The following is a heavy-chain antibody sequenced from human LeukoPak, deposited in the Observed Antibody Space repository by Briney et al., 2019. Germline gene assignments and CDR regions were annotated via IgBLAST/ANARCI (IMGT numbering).Heavy chain of an antibody. CDR2: IKQDGSET. V-gene: IGHV3-7*01. D-gene: IGHD3-3*01. Sequence: PGGSLRLSCAASGFTFSNYWMSWVRRAPGRAREWVANIKQDGSETYFVDSVRGRFTISRDNAKKSLYLQMNSLRAEDTAVYYCARDFWGAYRVDYFDCWGQGTLVTVSS. J-gene: IGHJ4*02. CDR1: GFTFSNYW. CDR3: ARDFWGAYRVDYFDC.